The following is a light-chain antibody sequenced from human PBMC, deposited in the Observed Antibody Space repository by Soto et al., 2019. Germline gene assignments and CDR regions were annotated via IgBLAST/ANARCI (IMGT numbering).Light chain of an antibody. CDR1: SSNIGAGYD. J-gene: IGLJ1*01. CDR3: QSYDSSLSGYV. Sequence: QLVLTQPPSVSGAPGQRVTISCTGSSSNIGAGYDVHWYQQLPGTAPKLLIFININRPSGVPDRFSGSKSGTSASLAITGLRAEDEADYYCQSYDSSLSGYVFGTGTKLTVL. CDR2: INI. V-gene: IGLV1-40*01.